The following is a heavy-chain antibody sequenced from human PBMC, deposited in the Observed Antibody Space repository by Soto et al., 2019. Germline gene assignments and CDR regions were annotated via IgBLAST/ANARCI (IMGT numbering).Heavy chain of an antibody. J-gene: IGHJ4*02. CDR3: AKDPGYCSFGRCSRVDY. V-gene: IGHV3-23*01. Sequence: EVQLLESGGGLIQPGGSLRLSCAASGFTFNNYAMSWVRQAPGKGLEWVSVISGSGDGTYYADSVKGRFTISRDNSKNTLYLHMNSLKLEDTAVYYCAKDPGYCSFGRCSRVDYWGPGTLVTVSS. CDR1: GFTFNNYA. CDR2: ISGSGDGT. D-gene: IGHD2-15*01.